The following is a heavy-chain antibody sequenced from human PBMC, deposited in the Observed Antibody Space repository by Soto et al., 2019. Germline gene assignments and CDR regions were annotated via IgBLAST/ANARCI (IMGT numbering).Heavy chain of an antibody. J-gene: IGHJ1*01. Sequence: SETLSLTCTVSGGSISSGDYYWSWIRQPPGKGLEWIGYIYYSGSTYYNPSLKSRVTISVDTSKNQFSLKLSSVTAADTAVYYCARVGGGNYRPRGVRYFQHWGQGTLVTVSS. CDR3: ARVGGGNYRPRGVRYFQH. CDR1: GGSISSGDYY. D-gene: IGHD3-16*02. CDR2: IYYSGST. V-gene: IGHV4-30-4*01.